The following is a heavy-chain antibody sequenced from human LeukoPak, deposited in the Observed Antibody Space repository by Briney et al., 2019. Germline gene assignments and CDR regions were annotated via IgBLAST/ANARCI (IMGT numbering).Heavy chain of an antibody. CDR2: IWYDGSNK. V-gene: IGHV3-33*01. D-gene: IGHD3-10*01. CDR1: GFTFSSYG. Sequence: PGRSLRLSCAASGFTFSSYGMHWVRQAPGKGPEWVAVIWYDGSNKYYADSVKGRFIISKDNAKNALYLQMNSLRGEDTAVYYCVRAIGRGPGGHFDYWGQGTLVTVSS. CDR3: VRAIGRGPGGHFDY. J-gene: IGHJ4*02.